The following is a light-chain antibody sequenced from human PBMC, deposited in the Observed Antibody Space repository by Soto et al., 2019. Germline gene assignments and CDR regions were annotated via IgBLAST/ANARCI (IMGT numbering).Light chain of an antibody. J-gene: IGKJ1*01. V-gene: IGKV4-1*01. Sequence: DIVMTQSPDSLAVSLGERATTNCKSSRSVFYSSNNRNYLAWYQQKQGQPLKLLIYWASTRESGVPDRFSGSGSGTDFTLTISSLQAEDVAVYYCQQYYSTPPWTFGQGTKVEIK. CDR3: QQYYSTPPWT. CDR1: RSVFYSSNNRNY. CDR2: WAS.